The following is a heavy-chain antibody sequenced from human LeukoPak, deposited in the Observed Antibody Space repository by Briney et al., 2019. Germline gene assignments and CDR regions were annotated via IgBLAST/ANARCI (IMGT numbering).Heavy chain of an antibody. Sequence: PSETLSLTCAVYGGSFSGYYWSWIRQPPGKGLEWIGEINHSGSTNYNPSLKSRVTISVDTSKNQFSLKLSSVTAADTAVYYCARGVRDLYSGGWYRVENWFDPWGQGTLVTVSS. CDR2: INHSGST. CDR1: GGSFSGYY. V-gene: IGHV4-34*01. J-gene: IGHJ5*02. D-gene: IGHD6-19*01. CDR3: ARGVRDLYSGGWYRVENWFDP.